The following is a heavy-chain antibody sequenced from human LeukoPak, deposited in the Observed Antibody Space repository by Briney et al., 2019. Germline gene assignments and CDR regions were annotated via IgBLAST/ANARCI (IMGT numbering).Heavy chain of an antibody. CDR1: GFTFSSYA. CDR3: AKSFSTSWGGFDP. CDR2: LSGSGGFT. D-gene: IGHD6-13*01. V-gene: IGHV3-23*01. J-gene: IGHJ5*02. Sequence: GGSLRLSCAASGFTFSSYAMSWVRQSPGKGLKWVSSLSGSGGFTYYADSVKGRLTISRDNSKNTLYLQMNSLRAEDTAVYYCAKSFSTSWGGFDPWGQGTLVTVSS.